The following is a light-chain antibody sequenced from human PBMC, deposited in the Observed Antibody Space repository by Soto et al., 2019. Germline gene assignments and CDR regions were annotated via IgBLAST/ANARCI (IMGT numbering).Light chain of an antibody. V-gene: IGLV2-14*03. CDR1: ISDVSGYNF. Sequence: QPVLTQPASVSGSPGQSITISCTGTISDVSGYNFVSWYQQYPGKAPKLMIYDVSNRPSGVSNRFSGSKSGNTASLTISGLQAEVDADYDCSSYTSSNTYDFGAMSKVTVL. CDR2: DVS. J-gene: IGLJ1*01. CDR3: SSYTSSNTYD.